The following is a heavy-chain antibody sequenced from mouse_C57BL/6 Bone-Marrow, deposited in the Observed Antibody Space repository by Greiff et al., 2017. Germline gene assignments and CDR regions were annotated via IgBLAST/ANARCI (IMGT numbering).Heavy chain of an antibody. CDR3: ARQYYYGSSNYFDY. J-gene: IGHJ2*01. V-gene: IGHV1-69*01. CDR1: GYTFTSYW. Sequence: QVQLKQPGAELVMPGASVKLSCKASGYTFTSYWMHWVKQRPGQGLEWIGEIDPSDSYTNYNQKFKGKSTLTVDKSSSTAYMQLSSLTSEDAAVYYCARQYYYGSSNYFDYWGQGTTLTVSS. D-gene: IGHD1-1*01. CDR2: IDPSDSYT.